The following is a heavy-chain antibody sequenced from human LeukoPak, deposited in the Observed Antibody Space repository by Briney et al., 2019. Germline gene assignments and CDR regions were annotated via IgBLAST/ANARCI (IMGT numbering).Heavy chain of an antibody. CDR3: ARVGERAFDI. D-gene: IGHD3-9*01. V-gene: IGHV3-21*01. J-gene: IGHJ4*02. CDR2: ISSSSTYI. CDR1: GFSFRSYT. Sequence: GGSLRLSCAVSGFSFRSYTMNWVRQAPGKGLEWVSSISSSSTYIYSADSVKGRFTISRDNAKNSLYLQMNNLRVEDTAVFYCARVGERAFDIWGQGTLVTVS.